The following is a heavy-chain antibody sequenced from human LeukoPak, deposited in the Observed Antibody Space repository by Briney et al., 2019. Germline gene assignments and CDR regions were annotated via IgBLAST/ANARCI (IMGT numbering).Heavy chain of an antibody. CDR1: GYTFTSYD. D-gene: IGHD3-22*01. Sequence: ASVKVSCKASGYTFTSYDINWVRQATGQGLEWMGWINPNSGGTNYAQTFQGRVTMTRDTSISTAYMELSRLRSDDTAVYFCAREHSSGYYFDAFDIWGQGTMVSVSS. CDR3: AREHSSGYYFDAFDI. CDR2: INPNSGGT. J-gene: IGHJ3*02. V-gene: IGHV1-2*02.